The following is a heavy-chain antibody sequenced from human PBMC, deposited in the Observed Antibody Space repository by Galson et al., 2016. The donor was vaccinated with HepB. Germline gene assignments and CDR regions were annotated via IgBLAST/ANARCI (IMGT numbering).Heavy chain of an antibody. J-gene: IGHJ4*02. CDR3: ARDAVGTTARPYYFDH. Sequence: SVKVSCKASGYTFSDYGFNWVRQAPGQGLEWMGWISIYNGNTNYAQKVQGRVAMTTDTYTTTVYMELRSLTPDDTAVYFCARDAVGTTARPYYFDHWGQGTLVTVSP. CDR1: GYTFSDYG. CDR2: ISIYNGNT. D-gene: IGHD2-2*01. V-gene: IGHV1-18*04.